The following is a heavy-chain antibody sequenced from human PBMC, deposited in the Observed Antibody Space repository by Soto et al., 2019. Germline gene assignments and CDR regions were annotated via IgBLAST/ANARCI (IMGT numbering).Heavy chain of an antibody. V-gene: IGHV1-69*02. J-gene: IGHJ3*02. CDR1: GGTFSSYT. CDR2: IIPILGIA. Sequence: SVKVSCKASGGTFSSYTISWVRQVPGQGLEWMGRIIPILGIANYAQKFQGRVTITADKSTSTAYMELSSLRSEDTAVYYCAYQGAIDHDAFDIWGQGTMVTVSS. CDR3: AYQGAIDHDAFDI. D-gene: IGHD3-16*02.